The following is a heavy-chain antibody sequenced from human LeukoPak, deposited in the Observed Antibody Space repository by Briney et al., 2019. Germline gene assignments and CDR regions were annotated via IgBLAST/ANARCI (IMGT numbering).Heavy chain of an antibody. J-gene: IGHJ5*02. D-gene: IGHD3-9*01. CDR2: IIPIFGTA. CDR3: ARDRLLRYFDWLSLNWFDP. CDR1: GGTFSSYA. V-gene: IGHV1-69*06. Sequence: SAKVSCKASGGTFSSYAISWVRQAPGQGLEWMGGIIPIFGTANYAQKFQGRVTITADKSTSTAYMELSSLRSEDTAVYYCARDRLLRYFDWLSLNWFDPWGQGTLVTVSS.